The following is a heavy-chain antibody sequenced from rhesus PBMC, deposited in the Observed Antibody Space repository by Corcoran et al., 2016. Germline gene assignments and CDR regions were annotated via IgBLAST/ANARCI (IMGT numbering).Heavy chain of an antibody. CDR3: ARGAGGRYHFDY. J-gene: IGHJ4*01. D-gene: IGHD6-25*01. V-gene: IGHV4-73*01. CDR1: GGSISGSYY. Sequence: QVKLQPWGEGLVKPSETLSLTCSVYGGSISGSYYWSCIRQPAGKGLQGIGYIYGNSASTYYNPSLKSRVTISKDTSKNQFSLKLSSVTAADRAVYYCARGAGGRYHFDYWGQGVLVTVSS. CDR2: IYGNSAST.